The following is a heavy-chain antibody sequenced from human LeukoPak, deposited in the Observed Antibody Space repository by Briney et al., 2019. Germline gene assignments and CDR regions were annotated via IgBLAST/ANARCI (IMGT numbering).Heavy chain of an antibody. CDR2: ISSSSSYI. J-gene: IGHJ4*02. CDR3: ARGKSVEMATIHPFGY. Sequence: GTSLRLSCAASGFTFRNYGMHWVRQAPGKGLEWVSSISSSSSYIYYADSVKGRFTISRDNAKNSLYLQMNSLRAEDTAVYYCARGKSVEMATIHPFGYWGQGTLVTVSS. CDR1: GFTFRNYG. V-gene: IGHV3-21*01. D-gene: IGHD5-24*01.